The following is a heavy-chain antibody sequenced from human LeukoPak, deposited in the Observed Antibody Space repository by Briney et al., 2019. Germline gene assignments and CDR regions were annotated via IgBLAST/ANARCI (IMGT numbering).Heavy chain of an antibody. CDR2: INHSGST. D-gene: IGHD2-2*01. J-gene: IGHJ5*02. CDR3: ARGRLIVVVPPAPRVNWFDP. V-gene: IGHV4-34*01. Sequence: SETLSLTCAVYGGSFSGYYWSWIRQPPGKGLEWIGEINHSGSTNYNPSLKSRVTISVDTSKNQFSLKLSSVTAADTAVYYCARGRLIVVVPPAPRVNWFDPWGQGTLVTVSS. CDR1: GGSFSGYY.